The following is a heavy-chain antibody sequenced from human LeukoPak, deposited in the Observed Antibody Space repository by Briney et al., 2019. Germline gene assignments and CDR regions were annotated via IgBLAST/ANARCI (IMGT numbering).Heavy chain of an antibody. Sequence: GGSLRLSCAASGFTFSSYAMSWVRQAPGKGLEWVSAISGSGGSTYYADSVKGRFTISRDNSKNTLYLQMNSLRAEDTAVYYCAKDFILRGGSGSYYNHDYWGQGTLVTVSS. CDR2: ISGSGGST. CDR1: GFTFSSYA. J-gene: IGHJ4*02. D-gene: IGHD3-10*01. V-gene: IGHV3-23*01. CDR3: AKDFILRGGSGSYYNHDY.